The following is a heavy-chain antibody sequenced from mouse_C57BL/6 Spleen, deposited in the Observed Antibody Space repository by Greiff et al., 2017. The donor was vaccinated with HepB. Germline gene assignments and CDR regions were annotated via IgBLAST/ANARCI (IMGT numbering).Heavy chain of an antibody. CDR2: IRLKSDNYAT. D-gene: IGHD1-1*01. CDR1: GFTFSNYW. Sequence: EVKLEESGGGLVQPGGSMKLSCVASGFTFSNYWMNWVRQSPEKGLEWVAQIRLKSDNYATHYAESVKGRFTISRDDSKSSVYLQMNNLRAEDTGIYYCILLRSHYFDYWGQGTTLTVSS. CDR3: ILLRSHYFDY. V-gene: IGHV6-3*01. J-gene: IGHJ2*01.